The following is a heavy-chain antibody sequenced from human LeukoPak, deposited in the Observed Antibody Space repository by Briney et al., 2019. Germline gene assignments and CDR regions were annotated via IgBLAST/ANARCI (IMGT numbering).Heavy chain of an antibody. CDR1: GGSISSGDYY. V-gene: IGHV4-30-4*08. D-gene: IGHD1-7*01. J-gene: IGHJ4*02. CDR3: ARGQRNYGLYFDY. CDR2: IYYSGST. Sequence: KPSETLSLTCTVSGGSISSGDYYWSWIRQPPGKGLEWIGYIYYSGSTYYNPSLKSRVTISVDTSKNQFSLKLSSVTAADTAVYYCARGQRNYGLYFDYWGQGTLVTVSS.